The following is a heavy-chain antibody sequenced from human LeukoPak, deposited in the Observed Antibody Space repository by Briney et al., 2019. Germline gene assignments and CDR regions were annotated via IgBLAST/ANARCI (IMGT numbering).Heavy chain of an antibody. CDR3: ARDYDFWGNNWFDP. Sequence: GGSLRLSCAASGFTVSSNYMSWVRQAPGKGLEWVSVIYSGGSTYYADSVKGRFTISRDNSKNTLYLQMNSLRAEDTAVYYCARDYDFWGNNWFDPWGQGTLVTVSS. D-gene: IGHD3/OR15-3a*01. CDR1: GFTVSSNY. V-gene: IGHV3-53*01. CDR2: IYSGGST. J-gene: IGHJ5*02.